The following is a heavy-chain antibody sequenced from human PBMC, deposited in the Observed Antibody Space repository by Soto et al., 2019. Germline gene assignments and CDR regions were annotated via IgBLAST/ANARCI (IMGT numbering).Heavy chain of an antibody. J-gene: IGHJ4*02. CDR2: IYWDDNK. D-gene: IGHD2-21*01. CDR1: GFSLSTSGVG. V-gene: IGHV2-5*02. Sequence: QITLKESGPTLVKPTQTLTLTCTFSGFSLSTSGVGVGWIRQPPGKALEWLALIYWDDNKRYSPSLKSRLTITQXTSKNQVVLTMTNMDPVDTATYYCAHRPVLSDFTYWGQGTLVTVSS. CDR3: AHRPVLSDFTY.